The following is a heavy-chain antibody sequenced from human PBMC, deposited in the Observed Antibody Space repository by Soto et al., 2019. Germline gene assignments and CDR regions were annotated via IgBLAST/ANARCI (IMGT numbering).Heavy chain of an antibody. D-gene: IGHD3-22*01. J-gene: IGHJ4*02. Sequence: GASVKVSCKACGYSFATYGFSWVRQAPGQGLECVGWISAHNGDTHYSQKFQGRVTLTTDTSTNTGYMELRSLTSDDTAVYFCATEPIYYNDGSGSYPLRHWGQGTLVTVSS. V-gene: IGHV1-18*04. CDR3: ATEPIYYNDGSGSYPLRH. CDR1: GYSFATYG. CDR2: ISAHNGDT.